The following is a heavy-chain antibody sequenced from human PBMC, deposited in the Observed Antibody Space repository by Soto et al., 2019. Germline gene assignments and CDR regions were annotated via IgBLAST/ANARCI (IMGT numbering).Heavy chain of an antibody. J-gene: IGHJ5*02. V-gene: IGHV4-61*01. D-gene: IGHD5-12*01. Sequence: QVQLQESGPGLVKPSETLPLTCTVSGGSVSSGSYYWSWIRQPPGKGLEWIGYIYYSGSTNYNPSLKSRVTISVDPSKNQFSLKLSSVTAAATAVYYCARVATNKLSWFDPWGQGTLVTVSS. CDR2: IYYSGST. CDR3: ARVATNKLSWFDP. CDR1: GGSVSSGSYY.